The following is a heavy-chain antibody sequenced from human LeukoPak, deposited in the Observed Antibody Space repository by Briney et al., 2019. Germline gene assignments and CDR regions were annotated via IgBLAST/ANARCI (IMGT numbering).Heavy chain of an antibody. J-gene: IGHJ6*03. CDR1: GYTFTGYD. V-gene: IGHV1-8*01. D-gene: IGHD2-2*01. CDR2: MNPNSGNT. CDR3: AIVGYCSSTSCYENRYAYYYYMDV. Sequence: ASVKVSCKASGYTFTGYDINWVRQATGQGLEWMGWMNPNSGNTGYAQKFQGRVTMTRNTSISTAYMELSSLRSEDTAVYYCAIVGYCSSTSCYENRYAYYYYMDVWGKGTTVTVSS.